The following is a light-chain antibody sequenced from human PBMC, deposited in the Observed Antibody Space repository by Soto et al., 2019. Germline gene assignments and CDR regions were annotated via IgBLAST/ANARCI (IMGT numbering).Light chain of an antibody. CDR3: QQYGDSLLT. CDR1: QSISNSY. CDR2: HAS. J-gene: IGKJ4*01. Sequence: ENVLTQSPGTLSLSPGERDTLSCRASQSISNSYLAWYQQKPGQTPSLLIYHASNRATGIPDRFSGSGSGTDFTLTISRLEPEDFAVYYCQQYGDSLLTFGGGTKVEIK. V-gene: IGKV3-20*01.